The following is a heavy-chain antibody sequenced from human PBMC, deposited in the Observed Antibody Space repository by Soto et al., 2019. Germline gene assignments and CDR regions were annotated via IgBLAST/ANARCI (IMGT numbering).Heavy chain of an antibody. Sequence: EVQLLESGGGLVQPGGSLRLSCAASGFTFSSYAMRWVRQAPGKGLEWVSAISGSGESTYYADSVKGRFTISRDNSKNTLYLQMNSLRAEDTAVYYCARRGSGSDYDYWGQGTLVTVSS. CDR3: ARRGSGSDYDY. CDR2: ISGSGEST. V-gene: IGHV3-23*01. J-gene: IGHJ4*02. CDR1: GFTFSSYA. D-gene: IGHD1-26*01.